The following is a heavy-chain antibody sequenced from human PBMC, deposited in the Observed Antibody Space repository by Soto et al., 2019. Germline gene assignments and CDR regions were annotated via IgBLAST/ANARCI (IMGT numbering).Heavy chain of an antibody. CDR3: ARAAGAVPAADGMDV. J-gene: IGHJ6*02. V-gene: IGHV4-30-2*01. D-gene: IGHD2-2*01. CDR1: GGSIISAGYS. Sequence: SGTLSLTCAVSGGSIISAGYSWNWIRQPPGKGLEWIGYIYFGGSTYYNPSLKSRVTIDRSDTQFSLKLYSVTAADTAVYYCARAAGAVPAADGMDVWGQGTTVTVS. CDR2: IYFGGST.